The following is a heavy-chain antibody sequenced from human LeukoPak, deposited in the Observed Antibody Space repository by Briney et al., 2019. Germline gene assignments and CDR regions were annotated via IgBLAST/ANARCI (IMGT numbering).Heavy chain of an antibody. V-gene: IGHV3-9*03. CDR1: GFTFDDYA. CDR3: AKSRYYGSGTYSPSAFDI. J-gene: IGHJ3*02. Sequence: PGGSLRLSCAASGFTFDDYAMHWVRQAPGKGLEWVSGINWNSGSIGYADSVKGRFTISRDNAKNSLYLQMNSLRAEDMALYYCAKSRYYGSGTYSPSAFDIWGQGTMVTVSS. CDR2: INWNSGSI. D-gene: IGHD3-10*01.